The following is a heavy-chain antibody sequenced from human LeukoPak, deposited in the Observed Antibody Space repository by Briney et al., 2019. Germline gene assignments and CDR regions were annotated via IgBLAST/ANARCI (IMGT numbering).Heavy chain of an antibody. J-gene: IGHJ4*02. Sequence: SETLSLTCTVSGGSISSYYWSWIRQPPGKGLEWIGYIYYSGSTNYNPSLNSRVTISVDTSKNQFSLRLSSVTAADTAVYYCGRSLSSAWYYFAYWGQGTLVTVSS. CDR2: IYYSGST. D-gene: IGHD6-19*01. V-gene: IGHV4-59*01. CDR1: GGSISSYY. CDR3: GRSLSSAWYYFAY.